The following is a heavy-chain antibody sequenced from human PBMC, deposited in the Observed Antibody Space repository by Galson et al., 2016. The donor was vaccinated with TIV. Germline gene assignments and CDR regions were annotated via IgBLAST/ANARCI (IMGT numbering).Heavy chain of an antibody. J-gene: IGHJ4*02. CDR3: ARSHYGPDY. CDR2: INSDGSAT. Sequence: SLRLSCAASGFSFGDYWVHWVRQAPGKGLVWVSRINSDGSATTYADSVKGRFTISRDNAKNTLSLQMNSLTDEDTAVYFCARSHYGPDYWGQGSLVTVSS. D-gene: IGHD3-10*01. V-gene: IGHV3-74*01. CDR1: GFSFGDYW.